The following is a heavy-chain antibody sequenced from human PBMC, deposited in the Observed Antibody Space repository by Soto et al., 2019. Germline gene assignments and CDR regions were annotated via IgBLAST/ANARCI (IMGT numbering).Heavy chain of an antibody. J-gene: IGHJ6*02. CDR3: ARDSVRDYLYYYYGMDV. CDR2: IGTSSSYI. V-gene: IGHV3-21*01. D-gene: IGHD4-17*01. CDR1: GFTFSSYT. Sequence: GGSLRLSCAASGFTFSSYTMNWVRQAPGRGLEWVSSIGTSSSYIYYADSVKGRFTISRDNAKNSLFLQMNSLRADDTAVYYCARDSVRDYLYYYYGMDVWGQGTTVTVSS.